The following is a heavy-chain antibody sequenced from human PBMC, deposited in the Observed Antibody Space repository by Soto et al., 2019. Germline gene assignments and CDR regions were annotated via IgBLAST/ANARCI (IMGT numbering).Heavy chain of an antibody. D-gene: IGHD1-26*01. CDR3: AKDRYSGTYPTDFDY. Sequence: PGCSLRLSCAVSGVTLRSYGIHWFRQAPGKGLEWVALISYDGGNEKYTESVKDRFTISRDDSHNVAYLQMSSLRTEDTAMYYCAKDRYSGTYPTDFDYWGQGSLVTVSS. CDR2: ISYDGGNE. CDR1: GVTLRSYG. V-gene: IGHV3-30*18. J-gene: IGHJ4*02.